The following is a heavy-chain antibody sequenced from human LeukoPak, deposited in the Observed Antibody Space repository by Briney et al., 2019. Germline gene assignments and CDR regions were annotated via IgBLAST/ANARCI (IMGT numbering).Heavy chain of an antibody. CDR3: ARDRSSSSYDY. J-gene: IGHJ4*02. V-gene: IGHV3-30-3*01. CDR1: GFTFSSYA. Sequence: GGSLRLSCAASGFTFSSYAMHWVRQAPGKGLEWVTVISYDGSNKYYADSVKGRFTISRDDSKNTLYLQMNSLRAEDTAVYYCARDRSSSSYDYWGQGTLVTVSS. D-gene: IGHD6-6*01. CDR2: ISYDGSNK.